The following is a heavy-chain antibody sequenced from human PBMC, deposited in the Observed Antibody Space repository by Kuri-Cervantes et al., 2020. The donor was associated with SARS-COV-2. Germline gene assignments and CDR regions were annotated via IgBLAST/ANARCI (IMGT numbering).Heavy chain of an antibody. D-gene: IGHD3-16*01. CDR3: ARDRGAFGGWFDP. J-gene: IGHJ5*02. Sequence: GESLKISCAASGFAFSSHAMSWVRQTPEKGLEWVSAIRSGGASTSYADSVMGRFSISRDDSKNTLYLQMNGLRVEDTAVCFCARDRGAFGGWFDPWGQGTLVTVSS. V-gene: IGHV3-23*01. CDR2: IRSGGAST. CDR1: GFAFSSHA.